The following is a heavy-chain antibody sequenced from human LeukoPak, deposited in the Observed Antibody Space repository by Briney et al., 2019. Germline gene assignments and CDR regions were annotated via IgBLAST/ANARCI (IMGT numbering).Heavy chain of an antibody. J-gene: IGHJ5*02. CDR1: GGSFSGYY. CDR2: INHSGST. CDR3: ASNPIVVVVAATPGWFDP. Sequence: SETLSLTCAVYGGSFSGYYWSWIRRPPGKGLEWIGEINHSGSTNYNPSLKSRVTTSVDTSKNQFSLKLSSVTAADTAVYYCASNPIVVVVAATPGWFDPWGQGTLVTVSS. D-gene: IGHD2-15*01. V-gene: IGHV4-34*01.